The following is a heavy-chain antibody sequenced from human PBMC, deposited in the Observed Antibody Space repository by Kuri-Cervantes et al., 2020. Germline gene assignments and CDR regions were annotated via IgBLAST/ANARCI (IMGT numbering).Heavy chain of an antibody. CDR3: VKDLTPGGADV. CDR2: IFLDGSGT. D-gene: IGHD2-8*02. Sequence: GESLKISCAASGFTVSSNYMSWVRQAPGKGLEWVAGIFLDGSGTGYADSVKGRFTISRDSAKDSLFLQMNGLKSDDTASYYCVKDLTPGGADVWGMWTTVTVSS. CDR1: GFTVSSNY. J-gene: IGHJ6*04. V-gene: IGHV3-20*04.